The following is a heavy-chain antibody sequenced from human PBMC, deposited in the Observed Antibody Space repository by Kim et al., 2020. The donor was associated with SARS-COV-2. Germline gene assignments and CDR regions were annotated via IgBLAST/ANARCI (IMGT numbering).Heavy chain of an antibody. CDR1: GGSVSSGSYY. J-gene: IGHJ4*02. Sequence: SETLSLTCTVSGGSVSSGSYYWSWIRQPPGKGLEWIGYIYYSGSTNYNPSLKSRVTISVDTSKNQFSLKLSSVTAADTAVYYCARVTLEYSSSWSDFDYWGQGTLVTVSS. D-gene: IGHD6-13*01. CDR3: ARVTLEYSSSWSDFDY. CDR2: IYYSGST. V-gene: IGHV4-61*01.